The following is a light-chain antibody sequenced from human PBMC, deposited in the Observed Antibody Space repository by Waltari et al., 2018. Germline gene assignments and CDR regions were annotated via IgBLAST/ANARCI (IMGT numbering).Light chain of an antibody. CDR3: QTGGHGTWV. CDR1: SRHSSNI. V-gene: IGLV4-69*02. CDR2: VNSDGSH. Sequence: QLVLTQSPSDSASLGASVKLTCPLRSRHSSNIVAWHQQQPEKGPRFLMKVNSDGSHSQGDEIPDRFSGSSSGAERYLTISTVQSEDEAVYYCQTGGHGTWVFGGGTKLTVL. J-gene: IGLJ3*02.